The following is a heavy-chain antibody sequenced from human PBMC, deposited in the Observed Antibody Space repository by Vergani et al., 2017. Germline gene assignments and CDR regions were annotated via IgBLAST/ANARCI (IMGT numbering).Heavy chain of an antibody. V-gene: IGHV1-69*02. Sequence: QVQLVQSGAEVKKPGSSVKVSCKASGGTFSSYTISWVRQAPGQGLEWMGRIIPILGIANYAQKSQGRVTITADKSTSTAYMELSSLRSEDTAVYYCARVNCGGDCYYGYWGQGTLVTVSS. D-gene: IGHD2-21*02. CDR3: ARVNCGGDCYYGY. CDR1: GGTFSSYT. CDR2: IIPILGIA. J-gene: IGHJ4*02.